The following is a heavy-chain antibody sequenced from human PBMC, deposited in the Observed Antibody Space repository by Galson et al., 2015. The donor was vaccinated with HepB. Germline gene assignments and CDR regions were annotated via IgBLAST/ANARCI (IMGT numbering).Heavy chain of an antibody. CDR2: IYYSGST. J-gene: IGHJ6*02. V-gene: IGHV4-59*01. CDR1: GGSISSYY. CDR3: ARGIAGTTSYYYYYYGMDV. D-gene: IGHD1-7*01. Sequence: ETLSLTCTVSGGSISSYYWSWIRQPPGKGLEWIGYIYYSGSTNYNPSLKSRVTISVDTSKNQFSLKLSSVTAADTAVYYCARGIAGTTSYYYYYYGMDVWGQGTTVTVSS.